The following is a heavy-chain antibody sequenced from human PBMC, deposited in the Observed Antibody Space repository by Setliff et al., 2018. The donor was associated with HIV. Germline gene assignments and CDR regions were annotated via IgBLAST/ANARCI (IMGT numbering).Heavy chain of an antibody. J-gene: IGHJ4*02. CDR1: GGTINRSGYY. CDR2: IYYSGST. Sequence: SETLSLTCTVSGGTINRSGYYWGWIRQPPGKGLEWIGSIYYSGSTYYNPSLRSRVTIAVDTSTNQVSLKLKSMTAADTAVYYCASCHVGIAHDFNNWGQGALVTVSS. CDR3: ASCHVGIAHDFNN. D-gene: IGHD2-21*01. V-gene: IGHV4-39*01.